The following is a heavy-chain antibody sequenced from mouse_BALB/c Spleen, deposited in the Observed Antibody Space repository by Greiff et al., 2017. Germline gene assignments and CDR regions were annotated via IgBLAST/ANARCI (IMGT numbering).Heavy chain of an antibody. CDR1: GFTFSSYG. CDR3: ARDGANYGYANPPFAY. D-gene: IGHD2-2*01. CDR2: INSNGGST. Sequence: EVKLMESGGGLVQPGGSLKLSCAASGFTFSSYGMSWVRQTPDKRLELVATINSNGGSTYYPDSVKGRFTISRDNAKNTLYLQMSSLKSEDTAMYYCARDGANYGYANPPFAYWGQGTLVTVSA. V-gene: IGHV5-6-3*01. J-gene: IGHJ3*01.